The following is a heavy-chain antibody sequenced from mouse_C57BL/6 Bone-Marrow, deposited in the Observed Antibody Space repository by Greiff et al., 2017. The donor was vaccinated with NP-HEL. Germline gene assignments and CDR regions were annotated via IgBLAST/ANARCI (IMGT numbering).Heavy chain of an antibody. V-gene: IGHV14-3*01. CDR3: ASHYGSSWRYFDV. D-gene: IGHD1-1*01. CDR2: IDPANGNT. Sequence: EVKLVESVAELVRPGASVKLSCTASGFNIKNTYMHWVKQRPEQGLEWIGRIDPANGNTKYAPKFQGKATITADTSSNTAYLQLSSLTSEDTAIYYCASHYGSSWRYFDVWGTGTTVTVSS. J-gene: IGHJ1*03. CDR1: GFNIKNTY.